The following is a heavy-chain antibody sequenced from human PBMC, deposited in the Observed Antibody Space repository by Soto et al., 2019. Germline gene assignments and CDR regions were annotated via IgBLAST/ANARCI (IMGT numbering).Heavy chain of an antibody. CDR3: GRDGYCSGGSCYGHAFDS. J-gene: IGHJ3*02. CDR1: GYTFTSYG. Sequence: GASVKVSCKASGYTFTSYGISWVRQAPGQGLEWMGWISAYSGNTNHAPKLHGRVTMTTDASTSTGYLELRGLRSDATAVYYCGRDGYCSGGSCYGHAFDSWGQGTMVT. D-gene: IGHD2-15*01. V-gene: IGHV1-18*01. CDR2: ISAYSGNT.